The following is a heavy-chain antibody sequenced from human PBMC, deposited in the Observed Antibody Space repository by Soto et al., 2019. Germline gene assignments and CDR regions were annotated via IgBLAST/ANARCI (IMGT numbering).Heavy chain of an antibody. D-gene: IGHD6-6*01. Sequence: ASVKVSCKASGSSFTDYHIHWVRQAPGQGLEWLGRINPKSGGTSTAQKFQGWVTMTRDRSISTVYMELTRLRSDDTAVYYCARAAPSRISSYGMDVWGQGTTVTVSS. CDR2: INPKSGGT. CDR3: ARAAPSRISSYGMDV. J-gene: IGHJ6*02. V-gene: IGHV1-2*04. CDR1: GSSFTDYH.